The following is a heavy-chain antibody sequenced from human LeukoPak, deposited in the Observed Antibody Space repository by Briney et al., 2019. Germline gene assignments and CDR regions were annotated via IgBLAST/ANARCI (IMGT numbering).Heavy chain of an antibody. CDR2: INPNSGGT. D-gene: IGHD3-22*01. CDR3: ATDPPYDSSGYYTHFDY. Sequence: ASVKVSCKASGYTFTGYYMHWVRQAPGQGLEWMGWINPNSGGTNYAQKFQGRVTMTEDTSTDTAYMELSSLRSEDTAVYYCATDPPYDSSGYYTHFDYWGQGTLVTVSS. V-gene: IGHV1-2*02. CDR1: GYTFTGYY. J-gene: IGHJ4*02.